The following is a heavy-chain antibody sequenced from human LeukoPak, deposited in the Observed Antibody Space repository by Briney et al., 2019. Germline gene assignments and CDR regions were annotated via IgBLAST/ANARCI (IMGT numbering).Heavy chain of an antibody. D-gene: IGHD3-3*01. V-gene: IGHV4-34*01. Sequence: SETLSLTCAVYGGSFSGYYWSWIRQPPGKGLEWIGEINHTGNTNYNPSLKSRVTMSVDTSKNQFSLKLTSVTAADTAVYFCARARADFWSSDYWGQGTLVTVSS. CDR3: ARARADFWSSDY. CDR2: INHTGNT. J-gene: IGHJ4*02. CDR1: GGSFSGYY.